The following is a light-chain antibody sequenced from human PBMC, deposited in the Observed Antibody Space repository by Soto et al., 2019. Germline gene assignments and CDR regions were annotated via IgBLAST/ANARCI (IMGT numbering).Light chain of an antibody. CDR1: TGAVTSNHH. V-gene: IGLV7-46*01. CDR3: LLSYNAARV. CDR2: DTS. J-gene: IGLJ2*01. Sequence: QAVVTQEPSLTVSPGGTVTLTCGSSTGAVTSNHHPYWFQQKAGQAPRTLIYDTSNKHSWTPARFSGSLLGDKAALTLSGAQPGDEAQYYCLLSYNAARVFGGRTKLTVL.